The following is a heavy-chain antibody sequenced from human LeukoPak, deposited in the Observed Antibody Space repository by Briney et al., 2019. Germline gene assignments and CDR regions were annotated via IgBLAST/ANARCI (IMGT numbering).Heavy chain of an antibody. CDR1: GYTLTELS. V-gene: IGHV1-69*13. CDR2: IIPIFGTA. Sequence: SVKVSCKVSGYTLTELSMHWVRQAPGKGLEWVGGIIPIFGTANYAQKFQGRVTITADESTSTAYMELSSLRSEDTAVYYCARDRLYGYYYGSGSYSRRWRWFDPWGQGTLVTVSS. D-gene: IGHD3-10*01. J-gene: IGHJ5*02. CDR3: ARDRLYGYYYGSGSYSRRWRWFDP.